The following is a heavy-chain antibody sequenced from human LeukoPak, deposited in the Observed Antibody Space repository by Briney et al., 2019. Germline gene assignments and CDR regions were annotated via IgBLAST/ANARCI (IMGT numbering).Heavy chain of an antibody. D-gene: IGHD3-10*01. V-gene: IGHV1-8*01. CDR1: GYTFTSYD. CDR2: MNPNSGNT. Sequence: ASVKVSCKASGYTFTSYDINWVRQAPGQGLEWMGWMNPNSGNTGYAQKFQGRVTMTRNTSISTAYMELSSLRSEDTAVYYCAADGYGSGSYYKYFVWGQGTLVTVSS. J-gene: IGHJ4*02. CDR3: AADGYGSGSYYKYFV.